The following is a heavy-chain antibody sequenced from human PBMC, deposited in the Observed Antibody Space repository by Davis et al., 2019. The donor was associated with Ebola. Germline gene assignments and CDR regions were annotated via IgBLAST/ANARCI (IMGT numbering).Heavy chain of an antibody. CDR1: GYTFTGYY. J-gene: IGHJ6*02. D-gene: IGHD4-17*01. CDR3: ARDLVATVTTDYYYYGMDV. Sequence: ASVKVSCKASGYTFTGYYMHWVRQAPGQGLEWMGIINPSGGSTSYAQKFQGRVTMTRDTSTSTVYMELSSLRSEDTAVYYCARDLVATVTTDYYYYGMDVWGQGTTVTVSS. V-gene: IGHV1-46*01. CDR2: INPSGGST.